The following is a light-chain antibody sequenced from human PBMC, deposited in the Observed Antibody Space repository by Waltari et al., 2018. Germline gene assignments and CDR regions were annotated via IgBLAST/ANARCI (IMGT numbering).Light chain of an antibody. V-gene: IGKV3-11*01. Sequence: EIVLTQSPATLSLSPAERATLSCRASQSVSSYLAWYQQKPGQAPRLLIYDASNRATGIPARFSGSGSGTDFTFTISSLEPEDFAVYYCQQRSNWPPLTFGGGTKVEIK. J-gene: IGKJ4*01. CDR3: QQRSNWPPLT. CDR2: DAS. CDR1: QSVSSY.